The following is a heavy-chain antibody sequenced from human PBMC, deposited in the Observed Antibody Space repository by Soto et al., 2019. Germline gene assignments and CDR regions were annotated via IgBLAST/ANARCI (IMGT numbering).Heavy chain of an antibody. CDR3: ARYRDYDYVWGSYLFDY. CDR2: IYYSGST. Sequence: SETLSLTCTVSGGSISSGGYYWSWIRQHPGKGLEWIGYIYYSGSTYYNPSLKSRVTISVDTSKNQFSLKLSSVTAADTAVYYCARYRDYDYVWGSYLFDYWGQGPLVTVSS. J-gene: IGHJ4*02. CDR1: GGSISSGGYY. V-gene: IGHV4-31*03. D-gene: IGHD3-16*01.